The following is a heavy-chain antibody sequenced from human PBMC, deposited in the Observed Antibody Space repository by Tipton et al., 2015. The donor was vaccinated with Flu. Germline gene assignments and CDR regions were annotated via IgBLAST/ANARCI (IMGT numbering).Heavy chain of an antibody. CDR2: IYYSGST. Sequence: TLSLTCTVSGGSIGSYYWSWIRQPPGKGLEWIGYIYYSGSTNYNPSLKSRVTISVDTSKNQFSLKLSSVTAADTAVYYCATSDSGSYYYNYWGQGTLVTVSS. J-gene: IGHJ4*02. CDR1: GGSIGSYY. V-gene: IGHV4-59*08. CDR3: ATSDSGSYYYNY. D-gene: IGHD1-26*01.